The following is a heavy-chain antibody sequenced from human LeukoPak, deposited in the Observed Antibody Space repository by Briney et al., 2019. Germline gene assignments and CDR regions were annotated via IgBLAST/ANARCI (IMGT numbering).Heavy chain of an antibody. Sequence: PGGSLRLSCAASGFTFSSYAMSWVRQAPEKGREWGSTLSGSGGGTYYADSVKGRFTISRDDSKNTLYLQMNSLRAEDTAVYYCVKDLGRYRNNCFDYWGQGTLVTVSS. J-gene: IGHJ4*02. V-gene: IGHV3-23*01. CDR2: LSGSGGGT. CDR1: GFTFSSYA. D-gene: IGHD1-26*01. CDR3: VKDLGRYRNNCFDY.